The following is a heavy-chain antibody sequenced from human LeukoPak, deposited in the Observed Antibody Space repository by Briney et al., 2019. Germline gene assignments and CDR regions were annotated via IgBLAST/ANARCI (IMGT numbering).Heavy chain of an antibody. CDR1: GNIFTNYH. D-gene: IGHD3-10*01. CDR3: VTEAPGSYRFDN. V-gene: IGHV1-46*01. CDR2: VYTDGGTI. J-gene: IGHJ4*02. Sequence: GASVKVSCKASGNIFTNYHLHWVRLAPGRGLEWMGAVYTDGGTITNTRSFQHSVTMTRDVSTRTVYMELSSLNSEDTAVYYCVTEAPGSYRFDNWGQEILVTVSS.